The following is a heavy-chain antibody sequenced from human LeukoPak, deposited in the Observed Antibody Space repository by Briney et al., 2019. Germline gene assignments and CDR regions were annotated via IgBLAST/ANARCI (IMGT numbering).Heavy chain of an antibody. V-gene: IGHV1-18*01. D-gene: IGHD4-11*01. J-gene: IGHJ1*01. Sequence: GASVKVSCKASGYTLTSYGISWVRQAPGQGLEWMGWISAYNGNTNYAQKLQGRVTMTTDTSTSTAYMELRSLRSDDTAVYYCATGMTTVNHAEYFQHWGQGTLVTVSS. CDR1: GYTLTSYG. CDR3: ATGMTTVNHAEYFQH. CDR2: ISAYNGNT.